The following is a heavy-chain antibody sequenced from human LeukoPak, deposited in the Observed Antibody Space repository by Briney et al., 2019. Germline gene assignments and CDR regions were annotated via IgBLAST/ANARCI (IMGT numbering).Heavy chain of an antibody. CDR3: ARHDGYGAYHASTAY. Sequence: PSETLSLTCTVSGGSISSSSYYWGWIRQPPGKGLEWIGSIYYSGSTYYNPSLKSRVTISVDTSKNQFSLKLSSVTAADTAVYYCARHDGYGAYHASTAYWGQGTLVTVSS. J-gene: IGHJ4*02. D-gene: IGHD4/OR15-4a*01. CDR1: GGSISSSSYY. CDR2: IYYSGST. V-gene: IGHV4-39*01.